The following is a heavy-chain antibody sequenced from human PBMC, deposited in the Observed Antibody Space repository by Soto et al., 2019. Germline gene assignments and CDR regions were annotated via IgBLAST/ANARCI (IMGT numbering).Heavy chain of an antibody. D-gene: IGHD6-13*01. V-gene: IGHV1-2*02. J-gene: IGHJ3*02. CDR2: INPNSGGT. CDR1: GYTFTGYY. Sequence: ASVKVSCKASGYTFTGYYMHWVRQAPGQGLEWMGWINPNSGGTNYAQKFQGRVTMTRDTSISTAYMELSRLRSDDTAVYYCARGGAAAAGPPDAFDIWGQGTMVTV. CDR3: ARGGAAAAGPPDAFDI.